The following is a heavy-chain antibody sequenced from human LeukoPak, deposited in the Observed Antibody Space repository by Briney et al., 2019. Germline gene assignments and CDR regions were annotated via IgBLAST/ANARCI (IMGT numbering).Heavy chain of an antibody. CDR1: GGSISSYY. D-gene: IGHD3-9*01. CDR2: IYTSGST. Sequence: PSETLSLTCTVSGGSISSYYWSWIRQPAGKGLEWIGRIYTSGSTNYNPSLKSRVTISVDKSKNQFSLKLSSVTAADTAVYYCARGTTGYIKETGIDYYYYYYMDVWGKGTTLTVSS. J-gene: IGHJ6*03. V-gene: IGHV4-4*07. CDR3: ARGTTGYIKETGIDYYYYYYMDV.